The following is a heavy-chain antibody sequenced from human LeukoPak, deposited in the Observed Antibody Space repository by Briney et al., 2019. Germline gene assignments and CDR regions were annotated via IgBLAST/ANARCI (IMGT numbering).Heavy chain of an antibody. J-gene: IGHJ4*01. CDR1: GFTLFQFC. CDR2: ITAYNGNR. D-gene: IGHD1-1*01. CDR3: ARDNDKVVDH. Sequence: ASVEGSFKTSGFTLFQFCISWGGQGPRQGLEWMGWITAYNGNRLYAQRFQGRITLTTDTSTSTSYMELRSLEYDDTAIYYCARDNDKVVDHWGQGTLVTVSS. V-gene: IGHV1-18*01.